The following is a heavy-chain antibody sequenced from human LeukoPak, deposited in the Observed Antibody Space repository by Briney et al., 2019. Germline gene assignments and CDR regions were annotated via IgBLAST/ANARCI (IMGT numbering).Heavy chain of an antibody. CDR1: GGSISSYY. CDR2: IYYSGST. CDR3: ARVRDFTSSWKYFQH. J-gene: IGHJ1*01. V-gene: IGHV4-59*01. D-gene: IGHD6-13*01. Sequence: PSETLSLTCTVSGGSISSYYWSWIRQPPGKGLEWIGYIYYSGSTNYNPSLKSRVTISVDTSKNQFSLKLSSVTAADTAVYYCARVRDFTSSWKYFQHWGQGTLVTVSS.